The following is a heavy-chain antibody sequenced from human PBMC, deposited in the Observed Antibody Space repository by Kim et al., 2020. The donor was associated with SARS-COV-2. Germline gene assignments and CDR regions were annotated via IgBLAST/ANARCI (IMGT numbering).Heavy chain of an antibody. D-gene: IGHD3-10*01. CDR3: ASVSRAIEYFQH. Sequence: SETLSLTCTVSGGSISSSSYYWGWIRQPPGKGLEWIGSIYYSGSTYYNPSLKSRVTISVDTSKNQFSLKLSSVTAADTAVYYCASVSRAIEYFQHWGQGTLVTVSS. CDR2: IYYSGST. V-gene: IGHV4-39*01. CDR1: GGSISSSSYY. J-gene: IGHJ1*01.